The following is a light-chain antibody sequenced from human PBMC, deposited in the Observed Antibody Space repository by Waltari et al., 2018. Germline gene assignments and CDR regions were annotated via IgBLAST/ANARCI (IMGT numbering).Light chain of an antibody. CDR1: QSLSNW. J-gene: IGKJ1*01. CDR2: GAS. CDR3: QQYNTYSRT. V-gene: IGKV1-5*01. Sequence: DIQMTQSPSTLSASIGDRVTITCRASQSLSNWLAWYQQKPGKAPKLLIYGASGLESGVPSRFRGSGSGTEFTLTISSLQPDDFATYYCQQYNTYSRTFGQGTTVEVK.